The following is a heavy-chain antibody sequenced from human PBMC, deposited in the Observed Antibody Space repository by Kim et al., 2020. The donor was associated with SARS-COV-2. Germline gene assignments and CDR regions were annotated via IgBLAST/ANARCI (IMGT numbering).Heavy chain of an antibody. CDR3: AGDRITMVRGVIIRDDYYGRDV. J-gene: IGHJ6*02. CDR1: GYTFTGYY. D-gene: IGHD3-10*01. CDR2: INPNSGST. Sequence: ASVKVSCKASGYTFTGYYMHWVRQAPGQGLEWMGWINPNSGSTNYAQKFQGWVTMTRNTSISTAYMELSSLRSDDTAVYYCAGDRITMVRGVIIRDDYYGRDVGGQGPTVPVSS. V-gene: IGHV1-2*04.